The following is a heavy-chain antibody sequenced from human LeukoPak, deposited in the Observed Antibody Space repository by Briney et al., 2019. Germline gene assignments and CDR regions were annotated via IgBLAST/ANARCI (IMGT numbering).Heavy chain of an antibody. D-gene: IGHD1-26*01. CDR3: ARLLRGVNSNWFDP. CDR1: GGTFSSYA. J-gene: IGHJ5*02. Sequence: GASVKVSCKASGGTFSSYAISWVRQAPGQELEWMGGIIPIFGTANYAQKFQGRVTITADESTSTAYMELSSLRSEDTAVYYCARLLRGVNSNWFDPWGQGTLVTVSS. CDR2: IIPIFGTA. V-gene: IGHV1-69*13.